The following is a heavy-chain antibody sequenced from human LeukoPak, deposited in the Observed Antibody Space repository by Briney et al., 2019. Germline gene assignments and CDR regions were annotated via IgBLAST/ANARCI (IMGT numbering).Heavy chain of an antibody. D-gene: IGHD4-17*01. Sequence: ASVKVSCKASGYTFTGHYIHWVRQAPGQGLEWMGCINPNSGGTDYTQEFQGRVTMTSDTSTSTAYMELRSLRSDDTAVYYRARLHIIKRYGVHGSRFDPWGQGTLVTVSS. CDR1: GYTFTGHY. CDR2: INPNSGGT. CDR3: ARLHIIKRYGVHGSRFDP. V-gene: IGHV1-2*02. J-gene: IGHJ5*02.